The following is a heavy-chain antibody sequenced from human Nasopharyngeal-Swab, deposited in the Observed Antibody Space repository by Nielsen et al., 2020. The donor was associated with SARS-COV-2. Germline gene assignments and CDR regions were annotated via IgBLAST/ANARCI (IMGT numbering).Heavy chain of an antibody. CDR1: GYTFTSYG. J-gene: IGHJ6*03. CDR2: ISAYNGNT. V-gene: IGHV1-18*01. CDR3: ARDAEWLRFLAGGYMDV. D-gene: IGHD5-12*01. Sequence: ASVKVSCKASGYTFTSYGIIWVRQAPGQGLEWMGWISAYNGNTNYAQKLQGRVTMTTDTSTSTAYMELRSLRSDDTAVYYCARDAEWLRFLAGGYMDVWGKGTTVTVSS.